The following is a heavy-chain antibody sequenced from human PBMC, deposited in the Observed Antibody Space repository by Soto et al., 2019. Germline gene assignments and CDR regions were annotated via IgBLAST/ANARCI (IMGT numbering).Heavy chain of an antibody. CDR1: GFTFSSYS. CDR2: ISSSSSYI. Sequence: EVQLVESGGGLVKPGGSLRLSCAASGFTFSSYSMNWVRQAPGKGLEWVSSISSSSSYIYYADSVKGRFTISRYNAKNPLYLQMNSLRAEDTAVYYWARDLSSSSNYFDYWGQGTLVTVSS. CDR3: ARDLSSSSNYFDY. V-gene: IGHV3-21*01. J-gene: IGHJ4*02. D-gene: IGHD6-6*01.